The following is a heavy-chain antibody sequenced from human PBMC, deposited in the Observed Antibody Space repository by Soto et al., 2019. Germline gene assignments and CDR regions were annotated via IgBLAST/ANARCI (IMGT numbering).Heavy chain of an antibody. CDR3: ARPQVFRSLHGAGWYFDL. D-gene: IGHD2-8*01. CDR2: IWYDGSNK. Sequence: QVPLVESGGGVVQPGRSLRLSCAASGFTFSSYGMHWVRQAPGKGLEWVAVIWYDGSNKDYAASVKRRFTISIDNSKNTLYRHMNSLRDEATAVYYCARPQVFRSLHGAGWYFDLWGRGTLVTVSS. CDR1: GFTFSSYG. V-gene: IGHV3-33*01. J-gene: IGHJ2*01.